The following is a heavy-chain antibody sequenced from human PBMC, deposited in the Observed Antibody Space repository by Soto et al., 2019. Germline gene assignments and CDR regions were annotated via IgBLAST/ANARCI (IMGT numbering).Heavy chain of an antibody. Sequence: EVQLVESGGGLIQPGGSLRLSCAASGFTVSSNYMSWVRQAPGKGLEWVSVIYSGGSTYYADSVKGRFTISRDNSKNTLYLQMNSLRAEDTAVYYCARARNYYDSSGYYPEGYGMDVWGQGTTVTVSS. V-gene: IGHV3-53*01. J-gene: IGHJ6*02. CDR2: IYSGGST. CDR1: GFTVSSNY. D-gene: IGHD3-22*01. CDR3: ARARNYYDSSGYYPEGYGMDV.